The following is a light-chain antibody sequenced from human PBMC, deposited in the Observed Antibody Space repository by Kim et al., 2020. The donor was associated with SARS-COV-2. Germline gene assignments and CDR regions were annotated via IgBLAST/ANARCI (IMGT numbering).Light chain of an antibody. CDR2: GAS. J-gene: IGKJ4*01. V-gene: IGKV3-15*01. CDR1: QSVISN. Sequence: SRGERPTLACGASQSVISNLAWYQQKPGQAPRLLIFGASTRATGIPARFSGSGSGTEFTLTITSLQSEDCALYYCQQYNRWLPLTFGEGTKVEI. CDR3: QQYNRWLPLT.